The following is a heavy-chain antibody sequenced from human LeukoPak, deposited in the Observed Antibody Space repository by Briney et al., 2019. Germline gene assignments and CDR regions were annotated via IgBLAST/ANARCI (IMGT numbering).Heavy chain of an antibody. CDR3: ATTTIRLGY. D-gene: IGHD1-26*01. CDR2: IYHSGST. J-gene: IGHJ4*02. CDR1: GYSISSGYY. V-gene: IGHV4-38-2*02. Sequence: SETLSLTCTVSGYSISSGYYWGWIRQPPGKGLEWIGSIYHSGSTYHNPSLKSRVTISVDTSKNQFSLKLSSVTAADTAVYYCATTTIRLGYWGQGTLVTVSS.